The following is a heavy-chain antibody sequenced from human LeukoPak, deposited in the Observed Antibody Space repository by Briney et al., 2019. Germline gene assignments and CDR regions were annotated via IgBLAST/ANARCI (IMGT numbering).Heavy chain of an antibody. CDR3: ARDLTSVPTR. Sequence: GGSLRLSCAASGFTFSSYCMNWVRQAPGKGPEWVSSISSSSSYIYYADSVKGRFTISRDNAKNSLYLQMNSLRDEDTAVYYCARDLTSVPTRWGQGTLVTVSS. CDR2: ISSSSSYI. D-gene: IGHD4-17*01. V-gene: IGHV3-21*01. CDR1: GFTFSSYC. J-gene: IGHJ4*02.